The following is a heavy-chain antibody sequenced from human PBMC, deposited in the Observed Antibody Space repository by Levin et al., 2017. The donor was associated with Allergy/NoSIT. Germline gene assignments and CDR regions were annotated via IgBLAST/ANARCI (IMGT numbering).Heavy chain of an antibody. Sequence: SGESLKISCAASGFTFNDYGFHWVRQAPGKGLEWVAVIWYNGINKYYADSVRGRFTASRDNFESTLYLQMDSLRAEDTAVYYCARISGGTYYLLDYWGQGTLVTVSS. J-gene: IGHJ4*02. CDR1: GFTFNDYG. CDR2: IWYNGINK. V-gene: IGHV3-33*01. CDR3: ARISGGTYYLLDY. D-gene: IGHD1-26*01.